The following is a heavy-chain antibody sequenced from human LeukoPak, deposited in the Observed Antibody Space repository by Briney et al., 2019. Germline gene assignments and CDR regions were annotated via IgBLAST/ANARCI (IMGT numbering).Heavy chain of an antibody. CDR1: GFTFSSYE. CDR3: ARDGNCSGGSCPGFDI. D-gene: IGHD2-15*01. V-gene: IGHV3-48*03. J-gene: IGHJ3*02. Sequence: PGGSLRLSCAASGFTFSSYEMNWVRQAPGKGLEWVSYISSSGSTIYYADSVKGRFTISRDNAKNSLYLQMNSLRAEDTAVYYCARDGNCSGGSCPGFDIWGQGTMVTVSS. CDR2: ISSSGSTI.